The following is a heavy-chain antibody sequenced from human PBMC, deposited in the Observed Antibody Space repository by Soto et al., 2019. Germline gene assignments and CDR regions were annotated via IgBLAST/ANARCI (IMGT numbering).Heavy chain of an antibody. CDR3: AKDPHEVVQLMDV. CDR2: ISYDGSNK. CDR1: GFTFSSYG. Sequence: QVQLVESGGGVVQPGRSLRLSCAASGFTFSSYGMHWVRQAPGKGLEWVAVISYDGSNKYYADSVKGRFTISRDNSKNTLYLQMNSLRSEDTAVYYCAKDPHEVVQLMDVWGQGTTVTVSS. V-gene: IGHV3-30*18. J-gene: IGHJ6*02. D-gene: IGHD2-15*01.